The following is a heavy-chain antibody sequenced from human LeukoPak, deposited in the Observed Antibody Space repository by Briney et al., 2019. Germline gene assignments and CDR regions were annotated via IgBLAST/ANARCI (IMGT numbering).Heavy chain of an antibody. CDR1: GLHFSGTA. Sequence: GGSLRLSCAASGLHFSGTAMSWVRQAPGKGLEWVSAISHDGMNAYYADSVKGRFTISRDNSKKTVPLEMSSLTAADTGVYYCAKDGAQYSSGPECDPRGQGALVTVSP. CDR3: AKDGAQYSSGPECDP. J-gene: IGHJ5*02. D-gene: IGHD6-19*01. CDR2: ISHDGMNA. V-gene: IGHV3-23*01.